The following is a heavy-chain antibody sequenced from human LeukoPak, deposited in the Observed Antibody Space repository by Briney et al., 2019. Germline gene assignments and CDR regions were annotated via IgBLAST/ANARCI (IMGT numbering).Heavy chain of an antibody. CDR3: TRAVYGSGSYYLSYRYYFDY. V-gene: IGHV3-49*03. CDR2: IRSKAYGGTT. CDR1: GFTFGDYA. Sequence: PGRSLRLSCTASGFTFGDYAMSWFRQAPGKGLEWGGFIRSKAYGGTTEYAASVKGRFTISRDDSKSIAYLQMNSLKTEDTAVYYCTRAVYGSGSYYLSYRYYFDYWGQGTLVTVSS. D-gene: IGHD3-10*01. J-gene: IGHJ4*02.